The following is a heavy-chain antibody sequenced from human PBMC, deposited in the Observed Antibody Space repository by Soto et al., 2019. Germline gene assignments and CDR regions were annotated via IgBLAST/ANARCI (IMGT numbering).Heavy chain of an antibody. J-gene: IGHJ5*02. CDR1: GDSFSSNSAT. D-gene: IGHD3-9*01. V-gene: IGHV6-1*01. Sequence: SQTLSLTCAISGDSFSSNSATWDWIRQSPSRGLEWLGRTYYRSKWYNDYAVSVKSRITINPDTSKNQFSLLLNSVTPEDTAVYYCARVSFDHFVHWFDPWGQGTLVTVSS. CDR2: TYYRSKWYN. CDR3: ARVSFDHFVHWFDP.